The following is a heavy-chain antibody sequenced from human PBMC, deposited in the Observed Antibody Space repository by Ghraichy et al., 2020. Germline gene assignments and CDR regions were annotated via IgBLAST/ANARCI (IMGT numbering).Heavy chain of an antibody. CDR2: IWYDGSNT. CDR3: ARDPRKGQLEREYFQH. V-gene: IGHV3-33*01. D-gene: IGHD1-1*01. J-gene: IGHJ1*01. Sequence: GGSLRLSCAASGFTFSSYGMHWVRQAPGKGLEWVAVIWYDGSNTYYADSVKGRFTISRDNSKNTLYLQMNSLRAEDTAVYYCARDPRKGQLEREYFQHWGQGTLVTVSS. CDR1: GFTFSSYG.